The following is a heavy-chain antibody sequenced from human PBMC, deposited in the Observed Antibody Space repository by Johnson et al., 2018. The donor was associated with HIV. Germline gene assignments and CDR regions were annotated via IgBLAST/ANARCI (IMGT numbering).Heavy chain of an antibody. Sequence: QVQLVESGGGVVQPGGSLRLSCEVSGFTISTFWMHWVRQVPGKGLEWVAVISYDGSNQYCADSVKGRFTISRDNSNKTVSLQMNSLGPEDTAVYYCAKPPSMGADAFDIWGQGTMVTVSS. CDR2: ISYDGSNQ. CDR1: GFTISTFW. J-gene: IGHJ3*02. D-gene: IGHD3-16*01. CDR3: AKPPSMGADAFDI. V-gene: IGHV3-30*18.